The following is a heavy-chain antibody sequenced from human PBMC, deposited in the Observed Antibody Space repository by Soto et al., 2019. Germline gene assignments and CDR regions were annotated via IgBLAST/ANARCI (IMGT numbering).Heavy chain of an antibody. CDR3: AKTSLRAFSGQFDP. CDR2: MNGSGGST. J-gene: IGHJ5*02. D-gene: IGHD3-10*01. CDR1: GFTFSSYA. Sequence: EVQLLESGGGLVQPGGYLRLSCAASGFTFSSYAMSWVRQAPGKGLEWVSAMNGSGGSTYYADSVKGRFTISSDNSKTTLNLQMNSLRAEDTDVYYCAKTSLRAFSGQFDPWGQGTLVTVSS. V-gene: IGHV3-23*01.